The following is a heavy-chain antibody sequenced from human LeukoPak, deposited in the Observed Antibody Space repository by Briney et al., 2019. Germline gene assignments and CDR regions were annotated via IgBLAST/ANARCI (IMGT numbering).Heavy chain of an antibody. D-gene: IGHD7-27*01. CDR1: GGSFSGYY. J-gene: IGHJ4*02. CDR3: ARGLDWGIDY. Sequence: PSETLSLTCAVYGGSFSGYYWSWIRQPPGKGLEWIGYIYYSGSTNYNPSLKSRVIISVDTSKNQFSLKLSSVTAADTAVYYCARGLDWGIDYWGQGTLVTVSS. V-gene: IGHV4-59*12. CDR2: IYYSGST.